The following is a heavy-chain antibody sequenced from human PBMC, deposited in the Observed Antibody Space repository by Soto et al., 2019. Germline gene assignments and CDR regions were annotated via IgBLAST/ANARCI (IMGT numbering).Heavy chain of an antibody. CDR3: ARGSKGGLGRPLDY. V-gene: IGHV4-34*01. Sequence: QVQLQQWGAGLLKPSETLSLTCAVYGGSFSGYYWSWIRQPPGKGLEWIGEINHSGSTNYNPSLKSRVTISVVTPKNQFSLKLISVTAADTAVYYCARGSKGGLGRPLDYWGQGTLVTVSS. D-gene: IGHD2-15*01. CDR2: INHSGST. J-gene: IGHJ4*02. CDR1: GGSFSGYY.